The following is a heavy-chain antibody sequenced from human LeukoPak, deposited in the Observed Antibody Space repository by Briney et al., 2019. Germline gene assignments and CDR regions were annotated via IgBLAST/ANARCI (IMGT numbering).Heavy chain of an antibody. CDR2: IYYSGST. Sequence: SETLSLTCTVSGGSISTYYWNWIRQPPGKGLEWIGYIYYSGSTYYSPSLKSRVTMSVDTSKNQFSLTLISVTAADTAVYFCARAAPNYYDSSGSLRNPYFDYWGQGTLVTVSS. V-gene: IGHV4-59*12. J-gene: IGHJ4*02. D-gene: IGHD3-22*01. CDR1: GGSISTYY. CDR3: ARAAPNYYDSSGSLRNPYFDY.